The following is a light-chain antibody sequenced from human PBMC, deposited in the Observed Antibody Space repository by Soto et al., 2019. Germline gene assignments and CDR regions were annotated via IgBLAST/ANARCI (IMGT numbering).Light chain of an antibody. Sequence: DIQMTQSLSSLSASVGDRVTITCRASQSISRNLNWYQHKPGKAPKLLIYAASSLQNRVPSRFSGGGSGTEFTLSISSLQPEDFGTYYCQQSYTTASITFGQGTRLEIK. CDR2: AAS. CDR3: QQSYTTASIT. CDR1: QSISRN. V-gene: IGKV1-39*01. J-gene: IGKJ5*01.